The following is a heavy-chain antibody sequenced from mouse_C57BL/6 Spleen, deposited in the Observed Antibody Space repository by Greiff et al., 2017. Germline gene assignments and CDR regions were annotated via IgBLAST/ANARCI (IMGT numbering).Heavy chain of an antibody. D-gene: IGHD1-1*01. Sequence: QVQLQQPGAELVKPGASVKMSCKASGYTFTSYWITWVKQRPGQGLEWIGDIYPGSGSTNYNEKFKSKATLTVDTSSSTAYMQLSSLTSEDSAVYYCASRDYGSSPYWYFGVWGTGTTVTVSS. CDR1: GYTFTSYW. CDR3: ASRDYGSSPYWYFGV. CDR2: IYPGSGST. J-gene: IGHJ1*03. V-gene: IGHV1-55*01.